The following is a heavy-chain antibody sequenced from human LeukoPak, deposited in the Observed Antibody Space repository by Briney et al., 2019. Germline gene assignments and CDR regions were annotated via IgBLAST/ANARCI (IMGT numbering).Heavy chain of an antibody. D-gene: IGHD6-6*01. CDR3: ARHDAGIAARPFDN. Sequence: WETLSLTCTVSGGSISTYYWSWIRRPPGKGLEWIAYIHASGPTNYNPSLKSRITISVDTSKNQFSLQLSSVTAADTAVYYCARHDAGIAARPFDNWGQGTLVTVSS. CDR2: IHASGPT. V-gene: IGHV4-4*09. J-gene: IGHJ4*02. CDR1: GGSISTYY.